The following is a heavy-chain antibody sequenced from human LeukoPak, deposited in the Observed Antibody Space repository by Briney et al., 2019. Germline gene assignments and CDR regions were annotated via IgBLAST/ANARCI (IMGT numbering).Heavy chain of an antibody. CDR3: ARNYGGNSDAFDI. J-gene: IGHJ3*02. CDR2: IYPGDSDT. CDR1: GYSFTTYW. V-gene: IGHV5-51*01. Sequence: GESLKISCKNSGYSFTTYWIGWVRQMPGKGLGGMGIIYPGDSDTRYSPSFQGQVTISADKSISTAYLQWSSLKASDTAMYYCARNYGGNSDAFDIWGQGTMVTVSP. D-gene: IGHD4-23*01.